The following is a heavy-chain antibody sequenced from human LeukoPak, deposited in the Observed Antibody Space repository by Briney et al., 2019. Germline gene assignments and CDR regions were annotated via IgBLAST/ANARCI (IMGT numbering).Heavy chain of an antibody. CDR1: GFTFSSYA. D-gene: IGHD2-15*01. CDR2: ISVSGNT. Sequence: GGSLRLSCAASGFTFSSYAMSWVRQGPGKGLEWVSAISVSGNTYHADYVKGRFTISRDSSKNTLYLQMNSLRAEDAAVYYCAKAPVTTCSGAYCYPFDYWGQGTLVTVSS. J-gene: IGHJ4*02. V-gene: IGHV3-23*01. CDR3: AKAPVTTCSGAYCYPFDY.